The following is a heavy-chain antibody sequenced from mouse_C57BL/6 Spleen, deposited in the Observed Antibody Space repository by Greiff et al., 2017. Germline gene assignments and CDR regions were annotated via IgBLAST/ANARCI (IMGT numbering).Heavy chain of an antibody. Sequence: EVQLVESGGGLVKPGGSLKLSCAASGFTFSSYAMSWVRQTPEKRLEWVATISDGGSYTYYPDNVKGRFTISRDNAKNNLYLQMGHLKTEDTAMYYCARDNWYFDYWGQGATLTVSS. CDR1: GFTFSSYA. CDR2: ISDGGSYT. D-gene: IGHD4-1*01. J-gene: IGHJ2*01. V-gene: IGHV5-4*01. CDR3: ARDNWYFDY.